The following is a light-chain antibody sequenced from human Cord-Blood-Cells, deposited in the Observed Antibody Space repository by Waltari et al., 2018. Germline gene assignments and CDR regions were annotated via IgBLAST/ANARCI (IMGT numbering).Light chain of an antibody. V-gene: IGLV2-14*01. CDR1: SSDVGGYNY. CDR2: DVS. CDR3: SSYTSSSTNYV. Sequence: QSALTQPASVSGSPGQSITISCTGTSSDVGGYNYVSWYQKHPGKAPKLMFYDVSNRPSGVSNRFSGSKSGNTASLTSSGLQAEDEADYYCSSYTSSSTNYVFGTGTKVTVL. J-gene: IGLJ1*01.